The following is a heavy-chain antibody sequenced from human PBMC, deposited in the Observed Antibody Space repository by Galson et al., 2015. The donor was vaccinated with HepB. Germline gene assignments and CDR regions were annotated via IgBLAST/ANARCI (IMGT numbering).Heavy chain of an antibody. D-gene: IGHD3-3*01. CDR1: GYSLTAHG. CDR2: ISADNGNT. CDR3: ARAPGYEFGSGQYHDAFNM. Sequence: SVKVSCKASGYSLTAHGISWVRQAPGQGLEWMGWISADNGNTNYAQNFQDRITMTTDTSTSTAYMELRSLRSDDTAVYYCARAPGYEFGSGQYHDAFNMWGQGTKVTVSS. V-gene: IGHV1-18*01. J-gene: IGHJ3*02.